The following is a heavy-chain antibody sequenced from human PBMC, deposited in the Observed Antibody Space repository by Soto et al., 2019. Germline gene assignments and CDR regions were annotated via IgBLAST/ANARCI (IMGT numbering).Heavy chain of an antibody. CDR1: GYTFIRYG. CDR2: ISTHNGNT. V-gene: IGHV1-18*01. J-gene: IGHJ5*02. CDR3: VRDEISSAGLDP. Sequence: QVQLVQSGAEVKKPGASVKVSCKASGYTFIRYGIIWVRQAPGQGLEWMGWISTHNGNTYYAQNFQGRVTMTSDTATSTAYMELRSLRSDDTAFYYCVRDEISSAGLDPWGQGTLVTVSS.